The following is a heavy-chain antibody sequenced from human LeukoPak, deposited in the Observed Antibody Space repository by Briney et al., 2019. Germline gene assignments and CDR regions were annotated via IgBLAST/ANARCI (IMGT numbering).Heavy chain of an antibody. V-gene: IGHV1-2*02. D-gene: IGHD1-1*01. J-gene: IGHJ5*02. CDR2: INPHTGGT. CDR1: GYTIAGYY. CDR3: ARGTGSSWFDP. Sequence: ASVKVSCKASGYTIAGYYLHWVRQAPGQGLEWMGWINPHTGGTLYAQKFLGRVTMTRDTSINTAYMGLNNLESDDTAVYFCARGTGSSWFDPWGQGTLVTVSS.